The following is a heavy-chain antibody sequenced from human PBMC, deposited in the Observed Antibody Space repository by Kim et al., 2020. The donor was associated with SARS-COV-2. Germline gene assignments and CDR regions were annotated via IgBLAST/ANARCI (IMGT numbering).Heavy chain of an antibody. D-gene: IGHD3-9*01. V-gene: IGHV1-3*01. CDR3: ARDPFSLTGPWGYFDY. CDR1: GYTFTSYA. J-gene: IGHJ4*02. CDR2: INAGNGNT. Sequence: ASVKVSCKASGYTFTSYAMHWVRQAPGQRLEWMGWINAGNGNTKYSQKFQGRVTITRDTSASTAYMELSSLRSEDTAVYYCARDPFSLTGPWGYFDYWGQGTLVTVSS.